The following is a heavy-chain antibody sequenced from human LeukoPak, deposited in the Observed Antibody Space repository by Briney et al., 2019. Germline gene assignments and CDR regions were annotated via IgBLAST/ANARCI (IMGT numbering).Heavy chain of an antibody. J-gene: IGHJ4*02. CDR3: ATRRVITIFGVVINVGIFDY. D-gene: IGHD3-3*01. CDR1: GFTFSSYW. Sequence: GGSLRLSCAASGFTFSSYWMSWVRQAPGKGLEGVANIKQDGSEKYYVDSVKGRFTISRDNAKNSLYLQMNSLRAEDTAVYYCATRRVITIFGVVINVGIFDYWGQGTLVTVSS. V-gene: IGHV3-7*01. CDR2: IKQDGSEK.